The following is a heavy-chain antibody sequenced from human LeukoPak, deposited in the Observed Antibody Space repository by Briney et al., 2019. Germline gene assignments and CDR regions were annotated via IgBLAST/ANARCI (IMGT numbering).Heavy chain of an antibody. D-gene: IGHD7-27*01. J-gene: IGHJ3*02. V-gene: IGHV3-9*01. CDR3: ARELGLGGGAFDI. CDR1: GFTVSSNY. CDR2: ISWNSGSI. Sequence: GGSLRLSCAASGFTVSSNYMSWVRQAPGKGLEWVSGISWNSGSIGYADSVKGRFTISRDNAKNSLYLQMNSLRAEDTALYYCARELGLGGGAFDIWGQGTMVTVSS.